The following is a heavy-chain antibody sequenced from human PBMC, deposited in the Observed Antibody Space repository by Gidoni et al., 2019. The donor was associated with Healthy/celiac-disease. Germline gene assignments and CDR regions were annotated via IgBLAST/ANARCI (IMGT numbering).Heavy chain of an antibody. Sequence: EVQLVESGGGLVQPGGSLRLSCAASGFSVSSNYMSWVRQAPGKGLEWVSVIYSGGSTYYADSVKGRFTISRDNSKNTLYLQMNSLRAEDTAVYYCAREGAGVVAASFYMDVWGKGTTVTVSS. D-gene: IGHD2-15*01. V-gene: IGHV3-66*01. J-gene: IGHJ6*03. CDR2: IYSGGST. CDR1: GFSVSSNY. CDR3: AREGAGVVAASFYMDV.